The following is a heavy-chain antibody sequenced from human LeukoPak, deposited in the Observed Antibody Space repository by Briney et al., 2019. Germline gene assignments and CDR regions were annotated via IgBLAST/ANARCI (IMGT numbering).Heavy chain of an antibody. V-gene: IGHV3-48*01. CDR1: GFTFSSFW. Sequence: SLRLSCAASGFTFSSFWMSWVRQAPGKGLEWVAYISTTGRSIYHADSVKGRSTISRDKAKNSLYLQMNSLRAEDTAVYYCARVYYYYGMDVWGQGTTVTVSS. J-gene: IGHJ6*02. CDR3: ARVYYYYGMDV. CDR2: ISTTGRSI.